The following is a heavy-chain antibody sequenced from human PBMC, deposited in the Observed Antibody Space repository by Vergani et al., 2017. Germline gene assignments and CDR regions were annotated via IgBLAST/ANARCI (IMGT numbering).Heavy chain of an antibody. V-gene: IGHV3-23*01. CDR3: AKDNVPGYYDSSGYCDY. CDR1: GFTFTNFA. J-gene: IGHJ4*02. CDR2: IRGSGGFT. Sequence: EVQLLESGGNLVQPGGSLRLSCAASGFTFTNFAMTWVRQAPGEGLGWVSGIRGSGGFTYYADSVKGRFTISRDNSKNTMFLQMNNLRAEYTAVYYCAKDNVPGYYDSSGYCDYWGQGTLVTVSS. D-gene: IGHD3-22*01.